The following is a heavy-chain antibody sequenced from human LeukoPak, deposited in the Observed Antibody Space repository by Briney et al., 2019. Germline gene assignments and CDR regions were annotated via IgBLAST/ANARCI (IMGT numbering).Heavy chain of an antibody. CDR2: INHSGST. Sequence: SETLSLTCAVYGGSFSGYYWSWIRQPPGKGLEWIGEINHSGSTNFNPSLKSRVTISVDTSKNQFSLKLSSVTAADTAVYYCARGAGTTVFSYYYGMDVWGQGTTVTVSS. CDR3: ARGAGTTVFSYYYGMDV. CDR1: GGSFSGYY. V-gene: IGHV4-34*01. D-gene: IGHD1-7*01. J-gene: IGHJ6*02.